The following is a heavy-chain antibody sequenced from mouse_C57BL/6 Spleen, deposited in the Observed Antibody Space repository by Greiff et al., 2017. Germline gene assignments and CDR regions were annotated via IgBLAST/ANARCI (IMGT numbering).Heavy chain of an antibody. CDR2: IDPENGDT. Sequence: EVQLQQSGAELVRPGASVKLSCTASGFNIKDDYMHWVKQRPEQGLEWIGWIDPENGDTEYASKFQGKATITADTSSNTAYLQLSSLTSEDTAVYYCTRECGAGYLYYFDYWGQGTTLTVSS. CDR1: GFNIKDDY. CDR3: TRECGAGYLYYFDY. V-gene: IGHV14-4*01. D-gene: IGHD2-2*01. J-gene: IGHJ2*01.